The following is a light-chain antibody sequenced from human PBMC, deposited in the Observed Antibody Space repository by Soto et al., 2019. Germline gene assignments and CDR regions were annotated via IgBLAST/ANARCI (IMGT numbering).Light chain of an antibody. CDR3: SPYTSTSTLFV. CDR2: EVT. J-gene: IGLJ1*01. CDR1: SSDVGNYNY. Sequence: QSALTQPASVSGSPEQSITISCTGASSDVGNYNYVSWFQQHPGKAPKLLIYEVTTRPSGVSNRFSGSKSGDTASLTISGLQAEDEADYFCSPYTSTSTLFVFGTGTKVTV. V-gene: IGLV2-14*01.